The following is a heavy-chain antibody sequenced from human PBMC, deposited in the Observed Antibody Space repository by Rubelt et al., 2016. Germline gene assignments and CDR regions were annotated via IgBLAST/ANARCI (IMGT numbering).Heavy chain of an antibody. CDR2: ISWNSGSI. V-gene: IGHV3-9*01. Sequence: GKGLEWVSGISWNSGSIGYADSVKGRFTISRDNAKNSLYLQMNSLRAEDTALYYCAANGGQWLESDFDYWGQGTLVTVSS. D-gene: IGHD6-19*01. J-gene: IGHJ4*02. CDR3: AANGGQWLESDFDY.